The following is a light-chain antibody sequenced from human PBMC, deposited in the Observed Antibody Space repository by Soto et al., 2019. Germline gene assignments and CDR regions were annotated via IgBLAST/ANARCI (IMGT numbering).Light chain of an antibody. Sequence: DMQMAQSPSSLSASVGDRITITCRPPQDISNFLNWYQQKPGEAPKLLIYSASGLQSGVPSRFSGSGSGTDFTLNISSLQPEDIATYYCQQSYSSPWTFGQGTKVDIK. J-gene: IGKJ1*01. CDR3: QQSYSSPWT. CDR2: SAS. CDR1: QDISNF. V-gene: IGKV1-39*01.